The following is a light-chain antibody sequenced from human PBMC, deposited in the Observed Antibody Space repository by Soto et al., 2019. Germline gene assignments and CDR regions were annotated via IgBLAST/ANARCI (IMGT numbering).Light chain of an antibody. V-gene: IGKV3-15*01. Sequence: EIVMTQSPATLSLSPGERAALSCRASQGINSELAWYQQKPGQPPRLLIYGASTRGTGVPARFTGSESGSEFTLTISGLQAEDFAVYYCQQGHNSPLTFGQGTRLEIK. J-gene: IGKJ2*01. CDR1: QGINSE. CDR2: GAS. CDR3: QQGHNSPLT.